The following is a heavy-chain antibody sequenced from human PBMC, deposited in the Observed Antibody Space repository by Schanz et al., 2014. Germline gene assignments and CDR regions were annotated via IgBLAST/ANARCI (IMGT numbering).Heavy chain of an antibody. CDR1: GFTVSNNY. Sequence: EVQLLESGGGLVQPGGSLRLSCAASGFTVSNNYMSWVRQAPGKGLECVSIIYSDGSTYYVDSVKGRFTVSRDNSKNTVYLQMNSLRAEDTAVYYCAKEESPPSLVDYWGQGTLVTVSS. CDR2: IYSDGST. V-gene: IGHV3-66*02. CDR3: AKEESPPSLVDY. J-gene: IGHJ4*02.